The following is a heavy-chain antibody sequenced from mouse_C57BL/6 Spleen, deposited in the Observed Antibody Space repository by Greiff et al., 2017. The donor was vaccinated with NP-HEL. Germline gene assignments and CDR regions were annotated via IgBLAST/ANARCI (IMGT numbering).Heavy chain of an antibody. Sequence: VQLVESGPGLVAPSQSLSITCTVSGFSLTSYAISWVRQPPGKGLEWLGVIWTGGGTNYNSALKSRLSISKDNSKSQVFLKMNSLQTDDTARYYCARNAYYSNDYAMDYWGQGTSVTVSS. D-gene: IGHD2-5*01. CDR2: IWTGGGT. J-gene: IGHJ4*01. CDR1: GFSLTSYA. CDR3: ARNAYYSNDYAMDY. V-gene: IGHV2-9-1*01.